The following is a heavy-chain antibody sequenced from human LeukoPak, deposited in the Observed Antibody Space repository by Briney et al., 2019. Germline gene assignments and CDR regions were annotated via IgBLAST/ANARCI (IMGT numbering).Heavy chain of an antibody. CDR3: ARDRGRYYDSRGFYWGYYFDS. D-gene: IGHD3-22*01. CDR1: EFRFSQYS. J-gene: IGHJ4*02. CDR2: ISSRGTTI. Sequence: GGSLRLSCAASEFRFSQYSMHWIRQAPGKGLEWVSSISSRGTTIFYAASVKGRFTISRDNADNSLYLQMSSLRLEDTAVYYCARDRGRYYDSRGFYWGYYFDSWGQGILVTVST. V-gene: IGHV3-48*01.